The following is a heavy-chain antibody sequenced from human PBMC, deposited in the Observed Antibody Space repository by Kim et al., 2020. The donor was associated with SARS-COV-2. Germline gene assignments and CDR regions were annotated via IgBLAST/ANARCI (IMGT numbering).Heavy chain of an antibody. CDR1: GSRVSRPLAA. CDR2: TYYRSKWYT. J-gene: IGHJ4*01. D-gene: IGHD6-19*01. V-gene: IGHV6-1*01. Sequence: SPPLSLPCSLSGSRVSRPLAAWNWIRQSPSRGPEWLGRTYYRSKWYTDYAVSVKSRVTINPDTSKNQFSLQLNAVTPEDTAVYYCARHVPVAGRAFDYWG. CDR3: ARHVPVAGRAFDY.